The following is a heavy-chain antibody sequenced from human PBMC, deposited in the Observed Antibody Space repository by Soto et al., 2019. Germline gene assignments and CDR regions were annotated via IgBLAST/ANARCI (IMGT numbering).Heavy chain of an antibody. V-gene: IGHV4-4*02. CDR1: GGSISSSSW. CDR3: ARDSRAAAGNRRYYFDY. Sequence: PSETRARSWAVSGGSISSSSWWSFFRQPPGKGLEWIGEIYHTGNTNYNPSLESRVTISVDKSKNQFSLNLNSVTAADTAVYYCARDSRAAAGNRRYYFDYWGQGTLVTVSA. J-gene: IGHJ4*02. D-gene: IGHD6-13*01. CDR2: IYHTGNT.